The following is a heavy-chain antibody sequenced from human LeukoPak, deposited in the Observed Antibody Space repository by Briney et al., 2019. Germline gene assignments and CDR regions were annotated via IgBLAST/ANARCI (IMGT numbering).Heavy chain of an antibody. D-gene: IGHD3-22*01. Sequence: GGSLRLSCAASGFTFSNSWMTWVRQAPGKGLEWVANIKPDGSEKYYVDSVKGRFTISRDNAKNSLYLQMNSLRAEDTAVYYCARDGDYYDSRGDAFDIWGQGAMVTVAS. J-gene: IGHJ3*02. CDR2: IKPDGSEK. CDR1: GFTFSNSW. V-gene: IGHV3-7*01. CDR3: ARDGDYYDSRGDAFDI.